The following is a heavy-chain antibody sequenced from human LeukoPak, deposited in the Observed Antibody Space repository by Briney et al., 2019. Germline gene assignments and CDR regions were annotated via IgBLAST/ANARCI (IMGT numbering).Heavy chain of an antibody. Sequence: GMSLRLSCAASGVTLSPYGMHWVRQAPGKGVEWVAVISYEGGTQHYADSVKGRFIISRDNPRNTLYLQMNILRTEDTAVYYCAKEGTPQVSTWYDLWGQGTQVIVSS. J-gene: IGHJ5*02. D-gene: IGHD3-10*01. CDR3: AKEGTPQVSTWYDL. V-gene: IGHV3-30*18. CDR1: GVTLSPYG. CDR2: ISYEGGTQ.